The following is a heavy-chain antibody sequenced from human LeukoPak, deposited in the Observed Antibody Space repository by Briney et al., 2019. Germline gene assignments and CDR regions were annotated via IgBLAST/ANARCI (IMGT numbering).Heavy chain of an antibody. J-gene: IGHJ4*02. Sequence: GGSLRPSCAASGFTFSNYEMNWVRQAPGKGLEWVSYISSSGSPIYYADSVKGRFTISRDNDRNSLYLQMNSLRAEDTAVYYCAMDQTPFGVVIDYWGQGTLVAVSS. D-gene: IGHD3-3*01. CDR2: ISSSGSPI. CDR1: GFTFSNYE. CDR3: AMDQTPFGVVIDY. V-gene: IGHV3-48*03.